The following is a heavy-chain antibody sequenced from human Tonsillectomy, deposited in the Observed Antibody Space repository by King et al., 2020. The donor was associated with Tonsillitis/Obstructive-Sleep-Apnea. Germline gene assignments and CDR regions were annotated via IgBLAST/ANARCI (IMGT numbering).Heavy chain of an antibody. J-gene: IGHJ6*02. CDR3: TTAYYDFWSGYYTSYYGMDV. CDR2: IKSKTDGGTT. Sequence: VQLVESGGGLVKPGGSLRLSCAASGFTFSNAWMNWVRQAPGKGLEWVGRIKSKTDGGTTDYAAPVKGRLTISRDDSKNTLYMQMNSLKTEDTAVYYCTTAYYDFWSGYYTSYYGMDVWGQGTTVTVSS. D-gene: IGHD3-3*01. CDR1: GFTFSNAW. V-gene: IGHV3-15*07.